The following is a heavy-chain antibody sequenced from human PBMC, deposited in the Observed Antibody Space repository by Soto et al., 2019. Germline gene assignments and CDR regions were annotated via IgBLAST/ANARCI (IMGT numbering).Heavy chain of an antibody. J-gene: IGHJ4*02. V-gene: IGHV1-69*12. D-gene: IGHD3-9*01. CDR2: CIQMFGIV. Sequence: QVQLVQSGTEARKPGSSVKVSCETSGGNFNNYGFNWVRQVPGQRLEWMGGCIQMFGIVKVGQIFEPRVALTADRATGTAYMELTRLRAEGTAVYYFAGEVGGTGLQFWGQGTRVIVSS. CDR3: AGEVGGTGLQF. CDR1: GGNFNNYG.